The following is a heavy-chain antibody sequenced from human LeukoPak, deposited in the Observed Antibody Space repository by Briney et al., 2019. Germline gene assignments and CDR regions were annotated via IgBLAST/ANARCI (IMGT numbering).Heavy chain of an antibody. V-gene: IGHV1-8*01. CDR3: ARWEQQLVNEYFQH. J-gene: IGHJ1*01. CDR2: MNPNSGNT. Sequence: ASVKVSCKASGYTFTSYDINWVRQATGQGLEWMGWMNPNSGNTGYAQKFQGRVTMTRNTSISTAYMELSSLRSEDTAVYYCARWEQQLVNEYFQHWGQGTLVTVSS. CDR1: GYTFTSYD. D-gene: IGHD6-13*01.